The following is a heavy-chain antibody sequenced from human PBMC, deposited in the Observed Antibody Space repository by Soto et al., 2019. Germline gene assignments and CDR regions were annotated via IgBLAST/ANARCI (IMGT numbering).Heavy chain of an antibody. CDR3: ARVDTSYAEVDY. J-gene: IGHJ4*02. CDR2: LYTDDTT. V-gene: IGHV3-66*01. Sequence: EVQLVASGGGLVQPGGSLRLSCAGSGFSVSGVYITWVRQVPGKGLEWVSLLYTDDTTNYAASVKGRFTISKDNSKATLFLQMNGLRVEDTAVYSWARVDTSYAEVDYWGQGTLVTVSS. CDR1: GFSVSGVY.